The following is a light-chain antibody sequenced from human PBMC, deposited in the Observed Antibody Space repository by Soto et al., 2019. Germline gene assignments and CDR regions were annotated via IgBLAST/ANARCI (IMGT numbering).Light chain of an antibody. CDR3: QHYNSDPWT. J-gene: IGKJ1*01. Sequence: DIQMTQSPSTLSTSIGDRVVITCRASESISSWLAWYQQKPGKAPKLLIYDVSSLESGVPSRFSGSGSGTEFTLTISSLQPDDFATYYCQHYNSDPWTFGQGTKVEIK. V-gene: IGKV1-5*01. CDR1: ESISSW. CDR2: DVS.